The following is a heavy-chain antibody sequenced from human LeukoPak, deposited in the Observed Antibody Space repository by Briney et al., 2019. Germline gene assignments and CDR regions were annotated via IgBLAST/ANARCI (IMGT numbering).Heavy chain of an antibody. Sequence: SETLSLTCTVSGDSLNTYYWTCIRQTPGEKLECIGFVASSGTSNYNPSLKSRVSILIDTSKNQFSLALTSVTPADTAVYYWARVVRGVVTSNWFDPWGQGTLVSVSS. J-gene: IGHJ5*02. CDR3: ARVVRGVVTSNWFDP. CDR1: GDSLNTYY. CDR2: VASSGTS. V-gene: IGHV4-59*01. D-gene: IGHD2-21*02.